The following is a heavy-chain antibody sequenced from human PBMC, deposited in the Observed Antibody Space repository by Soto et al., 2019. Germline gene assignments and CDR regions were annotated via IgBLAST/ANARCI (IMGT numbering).Heavy chain of an antibody. Sequence: VASVKVSCKASGGTFSSYAISWVRQAPGQGLEWMGGIIPIFGTANYAQKFQGRVTITADESTSTAYMELSSLRSEDTAVYYYAGGQSEKYYDFWSGYYEPPLNWGQGTLVTVSS. CDR1: GGTFSSYA. D-gene: IGHD3-3*01. CDR2: IIPIFGTA. V-gene: IGHV1-69*13. J-gene: IGHJ4*02. CDR3: AGGQSEKYYDFWSGYYEPPLN.